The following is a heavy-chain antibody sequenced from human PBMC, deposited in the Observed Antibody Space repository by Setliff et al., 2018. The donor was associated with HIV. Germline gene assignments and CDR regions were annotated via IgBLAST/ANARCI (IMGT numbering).Heavy chain of an antibody. D-gene: IGHD3-3*01. V-gene: IGHV4-34*01. CDR3: ARFLGWRGFDY. CDR1: GDSISSYY. Sequence: PSETLSLTCTVSGDSISSYYWSWIRQPPGKGLEWIGEINESGSTNYSPSLKSRITISLDTSNNQFSLNLTSLTAADTAVYYCARFLGWRGFDYWGQGTLVTVSS. J-gene: IGHJ4*02. CDR2: INESGST.